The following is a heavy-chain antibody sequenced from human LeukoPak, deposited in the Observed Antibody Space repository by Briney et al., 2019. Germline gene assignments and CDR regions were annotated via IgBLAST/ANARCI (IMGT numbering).Heavy chain of an antibody. Sequence: GGSLRLSCAASGFTFSSYEMNWVRQAPGKGLEWVSYISSSGSTIYYADSVKGRFTISRDNAKNSLYLQMNGPRAEGTAVYYCARLAGWELRSLDYWGQGTLVTVSS. J-gene: IGHJ4*02. D-gene: IGHD1-26*01. V-gene: IGHV3-48*03. CDR3: ARLAGWELRSLDY. CDR1: GFTFSSYE. CDR2: ISSSGSTI.